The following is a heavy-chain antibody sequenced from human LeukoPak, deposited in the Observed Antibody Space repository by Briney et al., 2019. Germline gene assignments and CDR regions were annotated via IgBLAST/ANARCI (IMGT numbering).Heavy chain of an antibody. J-gene: IGHJ4*02. CDR2: IKQDGSEK. Sequence: GGSLRLSCAASGFTFSRYWMSWVRQAPGKGLEWVANIKQDGSEKYYVDSVKGRFTISRDNAKNSLYLQMNSLRAEDTAVYYCARLKRNGYYDSSGYYYFDYWGQGTLVTVSS. V-gene: IGHV3-7*01. D-gene: IGHD3-22*01. CDR1: GFTFSRYW. CDR3: ARLKRNGYYDSSGYYYFDY.